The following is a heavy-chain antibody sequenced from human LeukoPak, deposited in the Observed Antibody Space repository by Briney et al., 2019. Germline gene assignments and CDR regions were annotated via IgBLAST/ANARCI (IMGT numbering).Heavy chain of an antibody. CDR3: ARGRGYSGYDWVY. V-gene: IGHV1-2*04. J-gene: IGHJ4*02. CDR1: GYTFTGYY. CDR2: INPNSGGT. Sequence: ASVKVSCKASGYTFTGYYMHWVRQAPGQGLEWMGWINPNSGGTNYAQKFQGWVTMTRDTSISTAYMELSRLRSDDTAVYYCARGRGYSGYDWVYWGQGTLVTVSS. D-gene: IGHD5-12*01.